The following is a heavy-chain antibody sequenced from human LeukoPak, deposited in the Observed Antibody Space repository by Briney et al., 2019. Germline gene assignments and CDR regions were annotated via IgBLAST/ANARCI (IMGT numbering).Heavy chain of an antibody. Sequence: GRSLRLSCAASGFTFSSYAMHWVRQAPGKGLEWVAVISYDGSNKYYADSVKGRFTISRDNYKNTLYLQMNSLRADDTAVYYCAKREARSFEFWGQGTLVTVSS. J-gene: IGHJ4*02. CDR1: GFTFSSYA. CDR3: AKREARSFEF. CDR2: ISYDGSNK. D-gene: IGHD5-24*01. V-gene: IGHV3-30-3*02.